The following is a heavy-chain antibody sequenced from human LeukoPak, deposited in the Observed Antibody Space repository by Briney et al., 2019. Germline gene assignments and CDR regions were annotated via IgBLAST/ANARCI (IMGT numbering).Heavy chain of an antibody. V-gene: IGHV3-21*01. J-gene: IGHJ5*02. D-gene: IGHD3/OR15-3a*01. CDR3: ARDGRP. CDR2: ISSSGSYI. Sequence: GGSLRLSCAASGFTFSSYGMHWVRQAPGKGLEWVSSISSSGSYIYYGDSVKGRFTISRDNAKNSLYLQMNSLRAEDTAVYYCARDGRPWGQGTLVTVSS. CDR1: GFTFSSYG.